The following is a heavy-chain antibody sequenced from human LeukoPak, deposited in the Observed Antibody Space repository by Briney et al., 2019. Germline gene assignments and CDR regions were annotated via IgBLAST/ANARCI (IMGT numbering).Heavy chain of an antibody. J-gene: IGHJ4*02. V-gene: IGHV3-21*01. CDR3: ARAVYNNAPDY. CDR2: ISSSSSYI. Sequence: GGSLRLSCAASGFTFSSYSMNWVRQAPGKGLEWVSSISSSSSYIYYADSVKDRFLMSRDNAKNTLDLQMNSLRAEDTAVYYCARAVYNNAPDYWGQGVMVTVSS. CDR1: GFTFSSYS. D-gene: IGHD1-14*01.